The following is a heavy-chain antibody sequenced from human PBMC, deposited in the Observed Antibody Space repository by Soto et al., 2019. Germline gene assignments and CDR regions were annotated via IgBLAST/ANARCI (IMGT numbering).Heavy chain of an antibody. CDR3: AREDSSGYYQDDAFDI. J-gene: IGHJ3*02. D-gene: IGHD3-22*01. CDR1: GGTFSSYT. CDR2: IIPILGIA. Sequence: ASVKVSCKASGGTFSSYTISWVRQAPGQGLEWMGRIIPILGIANYAQKFQGRVTITADKSTSTAYMELSSLRSEDTAVYYCAREDSSGYYQDDAFDIWGQGTMVTVSS. V-gene: IGHV1-69*04.